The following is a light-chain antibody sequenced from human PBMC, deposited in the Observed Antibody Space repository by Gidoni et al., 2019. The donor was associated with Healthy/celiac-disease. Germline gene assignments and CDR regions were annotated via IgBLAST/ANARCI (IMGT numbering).Light chain of an antibody. CDR2: RNN. CDR3: AAWDDSLSGQV. J-gene: IGLJ1*01. CDR1: SSNIGSNY. Sequence: QSVLTQPPSASGPPGPRVTIACSGSSSNIGSNYVYSYQQLPGTAPKLLIYRNNQRPSGVPDRFSGSKSGTSASLAISGLRSEDEADYFCAAWDDSLSGQVFGAGTKVTVL. V-gene: IGLV1-47*01.